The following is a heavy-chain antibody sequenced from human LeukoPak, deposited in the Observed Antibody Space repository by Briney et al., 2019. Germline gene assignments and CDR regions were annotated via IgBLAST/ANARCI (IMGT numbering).Heavy chain of an antibody. D-gene: IGHD1-1*01. J-gene: IGHJ4*02. Sequence: PSETLSLTCTVSGGSISSSSYYWGWIRQPPGKGLEWIGSIYYSGSTYYNPSLKSRVTISVDTSKNQFSLKLSSVTAADTAVYYCARRMYNWNANFFDYWGQGTLVTVSS. V-gene: IGHV4-39*01. CDR3: ARRMYNWNANFFDY. CDR2: IYYSGST. CDR1: GGSISSSSYY.